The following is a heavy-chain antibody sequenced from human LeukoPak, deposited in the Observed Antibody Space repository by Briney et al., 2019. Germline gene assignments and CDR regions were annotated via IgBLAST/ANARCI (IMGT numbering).Heavy chain of an antibody. CDR3: ARPGGYYGDWFDP. V-gene: IGHV5-51*01. Sequence: GESLKISCKGSGYSFTTYWIGWVRQMPGKGLEWMGIIYPGDSETRYSPSFQGQVTISADRSISTAYLQWSSLKASDTAMYYCARPGGYYGDWFDPWGQGTLVTVSS. CDR1: GYSFTTYW. CDR2: IYPGDSET. D-gene: IGHD3-22*01. J-gene: IGHJ5*02.